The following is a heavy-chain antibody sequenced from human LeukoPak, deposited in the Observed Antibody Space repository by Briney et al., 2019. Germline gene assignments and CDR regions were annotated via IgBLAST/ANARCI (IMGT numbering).Heavy chain of an antibody. V-gene: IGHV4-59*01. CDR2: VSDGGRT. D-gene: IGHD1-14*01. CDR1: GGSITSYY. J-gene: IGHJ4*02. CDR3: ARASTTFDD. Sequence: SETLSLTCTVSGGSITSYYWSWIRQPPGKGLEWIGHVSDGGRTNCSPSLRSRVSISVDTSKNQFSLKLNSVTAADTAVYFCARASTTFDDWGQGTLVTVSS.